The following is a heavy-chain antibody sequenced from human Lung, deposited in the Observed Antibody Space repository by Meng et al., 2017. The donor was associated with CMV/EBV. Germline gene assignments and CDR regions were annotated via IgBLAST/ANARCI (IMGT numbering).Heavy chain of an antibody. Sequence: GGSLRPXCAASGFTFSNAWMSWVRQAPGKGLEWVGRIKSKTDGGTTDYAAPVKGRFTISRDDSKNTLYLQMNSLKTEDTAVYYCTTDEYCSSTSCYPPFDYWGQGTLVTVSS. V-gene: IGHV3-15*01. CDR3: TTDEYCSSTSCYPPFDY. CDR2: IKSKTDGGTT. J-gene: IGHJ4*02. CDR1: GFTFSNAW. D-gene: IGHD2-2*01.